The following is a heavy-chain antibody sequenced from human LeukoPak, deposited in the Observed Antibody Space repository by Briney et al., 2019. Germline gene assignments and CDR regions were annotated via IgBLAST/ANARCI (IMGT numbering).Heavy chain of an antibody. V-gene: IGHV4-61*01. CDR3: ARGAGYSSSNDY. J-gene: IGHJ4*02. CDR1: GGSVSSGSYY. D-gene: IGHD6-13*01. CDR2: IYYSGST. Sequence: SETLSLTCTVSGGSVSSGSYYWSRIRQPPGKGLEWIGYIYYSGSTNYNPSLKSRVTISVDTSKNQFSLKLSSVTAADTAVYYCARGAGYSSSNDYWGQGTLVTVSS.